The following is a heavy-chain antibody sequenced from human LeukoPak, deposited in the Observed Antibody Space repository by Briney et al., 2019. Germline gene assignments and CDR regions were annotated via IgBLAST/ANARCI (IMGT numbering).Heavy chain of an antibody. CDR2: IIPIFSTT. D-gene: IGHD2-21*02. J-gene: IGHJ4*02. V-gene: IGHV1-69*13. CDR3: AREMLAYCGGDCNYPFGY. CDR1: GGTFSSYA. Sequence: GASVKVSCKASGGTFSSYAISWVRQAPGQGLEWMGGIIPIFSTTNYAQKFQGRVTITADESTSTAYMELSSLRSEDTAVCYCAREMLAYCGGDCNYPFGYWGQGTLVTVSS.